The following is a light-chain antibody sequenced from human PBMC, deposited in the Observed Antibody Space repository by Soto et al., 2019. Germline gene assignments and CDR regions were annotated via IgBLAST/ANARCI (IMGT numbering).Light chain of an antibody. V-gene: IGLV2-23*03. CDR1: SSDVGSYNL. CDR3: CSYAGSSTFPYV. J-gene: IGLJ1*01. Sequence: QSALTQPASVSGSPGQSITISCTGTSSDVGSYNLVSWYQQHPGKAPKLMIYEGSKRPSGISNRFSGSKSGNTASLTISGLQAEDEADYHCCSYAGSSTFPYVFGTGTKLTVL. CDR2: EGS.